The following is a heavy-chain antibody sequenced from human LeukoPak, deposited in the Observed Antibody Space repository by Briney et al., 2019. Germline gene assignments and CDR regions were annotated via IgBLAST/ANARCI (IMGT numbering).Heavy chain of an antibody. J-gene: IGHJ4*02. CDR3: AHGAMYQLDY. Sequence: GGSLRLSCAASGFTFSSHGMSWVRQAPGKGLEWVSGIIGGAGSTYYADSVKGRFTISGDNSKNTLFLQMNSLRAEDTAVYYCAHGAMYQLDYWGQGTLVTVSS. V-gene: IGHV3-23*01. CDR2: IIGGAGST. D-gene: IGHD2-2*01. CDR1: GFTFSSHG.